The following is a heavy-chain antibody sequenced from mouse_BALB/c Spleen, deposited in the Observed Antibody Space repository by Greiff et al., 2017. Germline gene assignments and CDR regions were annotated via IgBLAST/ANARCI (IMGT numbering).Heavy chain of an antibody. Sequence: VQRVESGPGLVAPSQTVYITCTVTGFSLTGYGVKWVRQPPGKGLEWLGMIWRGGSTDNNTALKSRLCICKDNSKSKVFFIKNSLQTDDTARYYCAGGDAGYLPSFDYWGQGTLVTVSA. CDR3: AGGDAGYLPSFDY. V-gene: IGHV2-6-7*01. D-gene: IGHD2-3*01. CDR2: IWRGGST. J-gene: IGHJ3*01. CDR1: GFSLTGYG.